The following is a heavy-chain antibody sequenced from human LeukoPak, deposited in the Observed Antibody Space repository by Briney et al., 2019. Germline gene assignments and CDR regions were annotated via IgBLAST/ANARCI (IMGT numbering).Heavy chain of an antibody. Sequence: SETLSLTCTVSGGSISSSSYYWGWLRQPPGKGLEWIGSIYYSGSTYYNPSLKSRATISVDTSKNQFSLKLSSVTAADTAVYYCARHAGLAAAGPIDYWGQGTLVTVSS. J-gene: IGHJ4*02. D-gene: IGHD6-13*01. CDR2: IYYSGST. V-gene: IGHV4-39*01. CDR1: GGSISSSSYY. CDR3: ARHAGLAAAGPIDY.